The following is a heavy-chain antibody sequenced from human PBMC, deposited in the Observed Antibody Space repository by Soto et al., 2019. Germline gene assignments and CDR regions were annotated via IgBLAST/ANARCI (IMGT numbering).Heavy chain of an antibody. J-gene: IGHJ4*02. Sequence: VGSLRLSCAASGFTFSSYSMNWVRQAPGKGLEWVSSISSSSSYIYYADSVKGRFTISRDNAKNSLYLQMNSLRAEDTAVYYCARFTHYPGYSSSWYNDYWGQGTLVTVS. D-gene: IGHD6-13*01. CDR3: ARFTHYPGYSSSWYNDY. CDR1: GFTFSSYS. V-gene: IGHV3-21*01. CDR2: ISSSSSYI.